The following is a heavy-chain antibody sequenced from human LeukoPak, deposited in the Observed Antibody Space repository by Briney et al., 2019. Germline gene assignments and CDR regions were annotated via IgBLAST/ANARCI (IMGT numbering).Heavy chain of an antibody. CDR2: ISWNSGSI. Sequence: GRSLRLSCAASGFTFDDYAMHWVRQAPGKGLEWVSGISWNSGSIGYADSVKGRFTISRDNAKNSLYLQMNSLRAEDTALYYCAKALGYCSSTSCFGTAAFDIWGQGTMVTVSS. CDR1: GFTFDDYA. V-gene: IGHV3-9*01. D-gene: IGHD2-2*01. J-gene: IGHJ3*02. CDR3: AKALGYCSSTSCFGTAAFDI.